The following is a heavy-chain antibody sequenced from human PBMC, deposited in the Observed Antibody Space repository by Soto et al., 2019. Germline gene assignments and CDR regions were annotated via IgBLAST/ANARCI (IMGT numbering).Heavy chain of an antibody. Sequence: PGGSLRLSCAASGFTFSDYYMSWIRQAPGKGLEWVSYISSSGSTIYYADSVKGRFTISRDNAKNSLYLQMNSLRAEDTAVYYCARGRVDPVRYFDWLPPALWGQGTLVTVSS. V-gene: IGHV3-11*01. J-gene: IGHJ4*02. CDR1: GFTFSDYY. CDR2: ISSSGSTI. D-gene: IGHD3-9*01. CDR3: ARGRVDPVRYFDWLPPAL.